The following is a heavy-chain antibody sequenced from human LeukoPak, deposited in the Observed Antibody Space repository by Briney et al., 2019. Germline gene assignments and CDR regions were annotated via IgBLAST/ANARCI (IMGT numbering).Heavy chain of an antibody. V-gene: IGHV3-23*01. Sequence: SGGSLRLSCAASGFTFSSYAMSWVRQAPGKGLEWVSAISGSGGSTYYADSVKGRFTISRDNARNSVYLQMNSLRVEDTAVYYCARDPVEWEQLLDYWGQGTLVTVSS. CDR3: ARDPVEWEQLLDY. CDR2: ISGSGGST. J-gene: IGHJ4*02. D-gene: IGHD1-26*01. CDR1: GFTFSSYA.